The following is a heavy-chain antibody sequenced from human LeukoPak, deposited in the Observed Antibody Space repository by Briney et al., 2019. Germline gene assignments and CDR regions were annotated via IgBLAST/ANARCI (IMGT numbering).Heavy chain of an antibody. CDR1: GGSISSYY. CDR2: IYYSGST. CDR3: AREGGMGFDY. D-gene: IGHD6-13*01. J-gene: IGHJ4*02. Sequence: SETLSLTCTVSGGSISSYYWSWIRQPPGKGLEWIGYIYYSGSTNYNPSLKSRVTISVDTSKNQFSLKLSSVTAADTAVYYCAREGGMGFDYWGQGTLVTVSS. V-gene: IGHV4-59*01.